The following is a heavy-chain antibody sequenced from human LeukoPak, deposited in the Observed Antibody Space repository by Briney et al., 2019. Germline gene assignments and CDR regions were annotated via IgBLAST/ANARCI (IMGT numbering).Heavy chain of an antibody. CDR2: IYYSGST. CDR3: ARDRAGGDGYNERNFDY. J-gene: IGHJ4*02. D-gene: IGHD5-24*01. V-gene: IGHV4-61*08. Sequence: SETLSLTCTVSGGSISSGGYYWSWIRQHPGKGLEWIGYIYYSGSTNYDPSLKSRVTISVDTSKNQFSLKLSSVTAADAAVYYCARDRAGGDGYNERNFDYWGQGTLVTVSS. CDR1: GGSISSGGYY.